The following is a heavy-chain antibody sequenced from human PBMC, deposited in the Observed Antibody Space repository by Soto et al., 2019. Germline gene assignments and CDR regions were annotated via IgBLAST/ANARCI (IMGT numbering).Heavy chain of an antibody. Sequence: QVQLVESGGGVVQPGRSLRLSCAASGFTFSSYGVHWVRQAPGKGLEWVAVISYDGSNKYYADSVKGRFTISRDNSKNTLYLQMNSLRAEDTAVYYCAKDYSGGSGWYLFDYWGQGTLVTVSS. J-gene: IGHJ4*02. V-gene: IGHV3-30*18. CDR1: GFTFSSYG. CDR2: ISYDGSNK. CDR3: AKDYSGGSGWYLFDY. D-gene: IGHD6-19*01.